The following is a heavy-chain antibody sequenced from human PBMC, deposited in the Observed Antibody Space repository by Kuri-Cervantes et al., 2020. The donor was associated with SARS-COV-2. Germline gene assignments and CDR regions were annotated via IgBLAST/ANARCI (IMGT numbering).Heavy chain of an antibody. Sequence: GESLKISCAASGFTFSSYAMHWVRQAPGKGLEWVAFIRYDGSNKYYADSVKGRFTISRDNSKNTLYLQMNSLRAEDTAVYYCAKGCSSTSCYKVLYYWGQGTLVTVSS. CDR2: IRYDGSNK. CDR1: GFTFSSYA. D-gene: IGHD2-2*02. V-gene: IGHV3-30*02. CDR3: AKGCSSTSCYKVLYY. J-gene: IGHJ4*02.